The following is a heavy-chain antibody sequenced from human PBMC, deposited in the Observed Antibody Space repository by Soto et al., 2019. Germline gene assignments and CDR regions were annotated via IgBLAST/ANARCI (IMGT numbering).Heavy chain of an antibody. CDR2: ISSSSSYI. D-gene: IGHD2-15*01. J-gene: IGHJ4*02. Sequence: PGGSLRLSYAASGFTFSSYSMNWVRQAPGKGLEWVSSISSSSSYIYYADSVKGRFTISRDNAKNSLYLQMNSLRAEDTAVYYCARDPCSSCYFFDYWGQGTLVTV. V-gene: IGHV3-21*01. CDR3: ARDPCSSCYFFDY. CDR1: GFTFSSYS.